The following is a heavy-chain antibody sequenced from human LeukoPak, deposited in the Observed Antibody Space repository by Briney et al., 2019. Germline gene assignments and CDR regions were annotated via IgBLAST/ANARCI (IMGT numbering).Heavy chain of an antibody. V-gene: IGHV3-33*01. CDR2: IWTNGRDE. CDR3: ARDRNNYYFDH. D-gene: IGHD1-20*01. CDR1: GFSFGIYG. Sequence: GGSLRLSCAASGFSFGIYGMRWVRQAPGKGLEWVAFIWTNGRDEYYADSVKGRLTVSRDNSNNVLYLHMNSVRAEDTAVYYCARDRNNYYFDHCGQGTQVTVSS. J-gene: IGHJ4*02.